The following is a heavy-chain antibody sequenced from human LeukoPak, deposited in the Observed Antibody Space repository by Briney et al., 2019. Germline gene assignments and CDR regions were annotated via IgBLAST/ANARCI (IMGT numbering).Heavy chain of an antibody. CDR1: GGSINSYY. CDR3: AREDGSGSYLIY. Sequence: SETLSLTCTVSGGSINSYYWSWIRQPPGKGLEWIGYIHHSGSTNYNPSLKSRVTISVDTSKNQFSLKLSSVTAADTAVYYCAREDGSGSYLIYWGQGTLVTVSS. V-gene: IGHV4-59*01. D-gene: IGHD3-10*01. J-gene: IGHJ4*02. CDR2: IHHSGST.